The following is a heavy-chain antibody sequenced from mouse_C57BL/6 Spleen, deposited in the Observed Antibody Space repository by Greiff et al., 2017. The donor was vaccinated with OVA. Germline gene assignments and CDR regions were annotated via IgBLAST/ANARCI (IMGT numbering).Heavy chain of an antibody. D-gene: IGHD3-1*01. Sequence: DVMLVESGGGLVKPGGSLKLSCAASGFTFSSYAMSWVRQTPEKRLEWVATISDGGSYTYYPDNVKGRFTISRDNAKNNLYLQMSHLKSEDTAMYYCARGQLEYYFDYWGQGTTLTVSS. CDR1: GFTFSSYA. V-gene: IGHV5-4*03. CDR3: ARGQLEYYFDY. CDR2: ISDGGSYT. J-gene: IGHJ2*01.